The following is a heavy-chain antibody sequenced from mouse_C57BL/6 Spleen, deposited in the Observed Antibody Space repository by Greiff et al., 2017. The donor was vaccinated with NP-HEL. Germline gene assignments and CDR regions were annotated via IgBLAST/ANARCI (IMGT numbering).Heavy chain of an antibody. Sequence: VQLQQSGPELVKPGASVKLSCKASGYTFTSYDINWVKQRPGQGLEVIGWISPRAGSTKYNEKFKGKATLTVDTSSSTAYMELHSLTSEDSAVYFCARLATGTGWFAYWGQGTLVTVSA. CDR1: GYTFTSYD. J-gene: IGHJ3*01. CDR2: ISPRAGST. V-gene: IGHV1-85*01. D-gene: IGHD4-1*02. CDR3: ARLATGTGWFAY.